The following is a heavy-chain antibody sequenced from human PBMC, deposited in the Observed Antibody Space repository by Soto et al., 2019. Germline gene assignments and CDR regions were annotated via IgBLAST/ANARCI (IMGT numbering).Heavy chain of an antibody. CDR3: AKDRGFQQHLFVFDN. V-gene: IGHV1-69*13. CDR1: GGTFSNYA. Sequence: GASVKVSCKASGGTFSNYAFSWVRQAPGQGLEWMGGILPIFTTATYAPKFQDRVTITAEESTSTVYMDLSSLRSEDTALYYCAKDRGFQQHLFVFDNWGQGTLVTVSS. J-gene: IGHJ4*02. D-gene: IGHD6-13*01. CDR2: ILPIFTTA.